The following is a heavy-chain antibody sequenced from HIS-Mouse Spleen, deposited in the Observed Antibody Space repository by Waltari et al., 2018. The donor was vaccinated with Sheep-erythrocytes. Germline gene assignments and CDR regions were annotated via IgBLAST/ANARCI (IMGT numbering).Heavy chain of an antibody. CDR1: GYTFTSYD. Sequence: QVQLVQSGAEVKKPGASVKVSCKASGYTFTSYDINWVRQATGQGLEWMGWRNHNSRNTGYAQKFQGRVTMTRNTSISTAYMELSSLRSEDTAVYYCARVNLYSSGWYAYYYYGMDVWGQGTTVTVSS. CDR2: RNHNSRNT. J-gene: IGHJ6*02. D-gene: IGHD6-19*01. V-gene: IGHV1-8*01. CDR3: ARVNLYSSGWYAYYYYGMDV.